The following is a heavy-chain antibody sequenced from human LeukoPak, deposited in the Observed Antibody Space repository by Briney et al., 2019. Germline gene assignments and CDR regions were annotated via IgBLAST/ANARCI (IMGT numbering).Heavy chain of an antibody. CDR3: AKDGGMFRSGWYSDY. D-gene: IGHD6-19*01. Sequence: PGGALRLSCAASGFTFSSYGMHWVRQAPGKGLEWVAVIWYDGSNKYYADSVKGRFTISRDNSKNTLYLQVNSLRAEDTAVYYCAKDGGMFRSGWYSDYWGQGTLVTVSS. V-gene: IGHV3-30*02. CDR2: IWYDGSNK. CDR1: GFTFSSYG. J-gene: IGHJ4*02.